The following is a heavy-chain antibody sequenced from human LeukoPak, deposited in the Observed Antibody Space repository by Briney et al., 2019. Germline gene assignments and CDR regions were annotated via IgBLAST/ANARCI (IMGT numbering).Heavy chain of an antibody. Sequence: SETLSLTCAVYGGSFSGYYRSWIRQPPGKGLEWIGEINHSGSTNYNPCLKSRLAISVDTSKNQFSLKLNSVTAADTAVYYCAGGQEYSSSSAGFDYWGQGTLVTVSS. CDR3: AGGQEYSSSSAGFDY. J-gene: IGHJ4*02. CDR1: GGSFSGYY. V-gene: IGHV4-34*01. CDR2: INHSGST. D-gene: IGHD6-6*01.